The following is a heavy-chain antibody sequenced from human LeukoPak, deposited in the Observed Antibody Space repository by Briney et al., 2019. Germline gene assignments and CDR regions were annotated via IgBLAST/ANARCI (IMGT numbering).Heavy chain of an antibody. CDR3: AKNLPAPGRIVKYYFDY. Sequence: GGSLRLSCAASGFTFSSYGMHWVRQAPGKGLEWLSFIRYDGSNKYCADSVKGRFTISRDNSKNTLYLQMNSLRAEDTAVYYCAKNLPAPGRIVKYYFDYWGQGTLVTVSS. CDR2: IRYDGSNK. V-gene: IGHV3-30*02. J-gene: IGHJ4*02. CDR1: GFTFSSYG. D-gene: IGHD2-2*01.